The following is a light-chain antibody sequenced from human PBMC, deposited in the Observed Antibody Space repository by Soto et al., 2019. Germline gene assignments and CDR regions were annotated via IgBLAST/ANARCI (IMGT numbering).Light chain of an antibody. CDR1: SGSIANNY. V-gene: IGLV6-57*04. CDR3: QSYDSDFVV. CDR2: ENN. Sequence: NFMLPQPHSVSESPGKTLSISRTRSSGSIANNYVQWYQQRPGSAPTTVIYENNQRLSGVPDRFSGSTDGSSNSASLTISGLQTEDEADYYCQSYDSDFVVFGGGTKRTVL. J-gene: IGLJ2*01.